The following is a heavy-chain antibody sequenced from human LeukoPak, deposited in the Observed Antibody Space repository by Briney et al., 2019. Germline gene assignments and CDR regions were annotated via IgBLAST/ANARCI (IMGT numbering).Heavy chain of an antibody. CDR2: TYYRSKWYN. J-gene: IGHJ4*02. CDR1: GDSVSSNSTA. CDR3: ARDKKVGATRVGFDY. Sequence: SQTLSLTCAISGDSVSSNSTAWNWIRQSPSRGLEWLGRTYYRSKWYNDYAVSVKSRITINPDTSKNQFSLKLSSVTAADTAVYYCARDKKVGATRVGFDYWGQGTLVTVSS. D-gene: IGHD1-26*01. V-gene: IGHV6-1*01.